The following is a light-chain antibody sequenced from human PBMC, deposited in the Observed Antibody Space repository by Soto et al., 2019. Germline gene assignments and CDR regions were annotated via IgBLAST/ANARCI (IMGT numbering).Light chain of an antibody. CDR1: QSVSSSF. V-gene: IGKV3D-20*02. Sequence: ENVLTQSPGTLSLSPGDRATLSCRASQSVSSSFLAWYQQKPGQAPRLLIYGASNRASGIPDRFSGSGSGTDFTLTISSLEPEDFALYYCQQHINWPLTFGGGTKVEIK. CDR2: GAS. J-gene: IGKJ4*01. CDR3: QQHINWPLT.